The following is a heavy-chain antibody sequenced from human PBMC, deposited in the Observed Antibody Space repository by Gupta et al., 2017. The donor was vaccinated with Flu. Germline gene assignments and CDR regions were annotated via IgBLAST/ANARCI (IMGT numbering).Heavy chain of an antibody. CDR2: ISSSSSYL. V-gene: IGHV3-21*01. Sequence: GFAFSRYGMSWVRQAPGKGLEWVSSISSSSSYLYYADSLKGRFTISRDNAKNSLYLHINSLRAEDTAVYYCARDRGISVAGVFFYWGQGTLVTVSS. D-gene: IGHD6-19*01. CDR3: ARDRGISVAGVFFY. J-gene: IGHJ4*02. CDR1: GFAFSRYG.